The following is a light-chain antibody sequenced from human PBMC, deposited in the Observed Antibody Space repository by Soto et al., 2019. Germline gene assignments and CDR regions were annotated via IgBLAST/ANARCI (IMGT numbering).Light chain of an antibody. CDR3: SSYTSSSTLVL. Sequence: HSALTQPASVSGSPGQSITISCTGTSTDVGGYNYVSWYQHHPGRGPKLMIYDVSNGPSGVSRRFSGSKSGNTASLTISGLQAEDEADYFCSSYTSSSTLVLFGGGTKVTVL. V-gene: IGLV2-14*03. J-gene: IGLJ2*01. CDR2: DVS. CDR1: STDVGGYNY.